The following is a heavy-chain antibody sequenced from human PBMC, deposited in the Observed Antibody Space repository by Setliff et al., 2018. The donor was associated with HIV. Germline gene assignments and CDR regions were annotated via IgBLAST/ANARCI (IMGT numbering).Heavy chain of an antibody. J-gene: IGHJ4*02. Sequence: PSETLSLTCTVSGGSISSGTYFWSWIRQPAGKGLEWIGHIHTSGNANYNPSLNSRVTISVDTSKNQFSLKLSSVTAADTAVYYCARLPLRSGSPIDYWGQGTLVTVSS. CDR3: ARLPLRSGSPIDY. CDR2: IHTSGNA. V-gene: IGHV4-61*09. CDR1: GGSISSGTYF. D-gene: IGHD1-26*01.